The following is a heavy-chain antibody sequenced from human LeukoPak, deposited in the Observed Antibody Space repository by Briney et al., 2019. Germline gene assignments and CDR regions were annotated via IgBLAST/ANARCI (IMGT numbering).Heavy chain of an antibody. CDR2: ISSSSNYT. V-gene: IGHV3-11*05. CDR1: GFTFSDYY. J-gene: IGHJ4*02. CDR3: ARERDTGIEAAGTVSDY. D-gene: IGHD6-13*01. Sequence: GGSLRLSCAASGFTFSDYYMSWIRQAPGEGLEWDSYISSSSNYTNYADSVKGRFTISRDNAKNSLYLQMNSLRAEDTAVYYCARERDTGIEAAGTVSDYWGQGTLVTVSS.